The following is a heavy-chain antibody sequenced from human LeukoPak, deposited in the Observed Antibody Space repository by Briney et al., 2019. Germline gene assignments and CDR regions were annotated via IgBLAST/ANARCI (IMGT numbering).Heavy chain of an antibody. CDR3: ARARRIGYCSSTSRSFGP. CDR2: INPNSGGT. V-gene: IGHV1-2*02. Sequence: ASVKVSCKASGYTFTGYYMHWVRQAPGQGLEWMGWINPNSGGTNYAQKFQGRVTMTRDTSISTAYMELSRLRSDDTAVYYCARARRIGYCSSTSRSFGPWGQGTLVTVSS. D-gene: IGHD2-2*01. CDR1: GYTFTGYY. J-gene: IGHJ5*02.